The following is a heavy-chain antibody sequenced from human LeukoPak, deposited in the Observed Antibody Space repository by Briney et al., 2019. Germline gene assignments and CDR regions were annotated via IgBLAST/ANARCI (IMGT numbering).Heavy chain of an antibody. Sequence: SETLSLTCTVSGGSISSSSYYWGWIRQPPGKGLEWIGSIYYSGSTYYNPSLKSRVTISVGTSKNQFSLKLSSVTAADTAVYYCARTYADFDWLFFPLAEDAFDIWGQGTMVTVSS. V-gene: IGHV4-39*07. CDR1: GGSISSSSYY. J-gene: IGHJ3*02. D-gene: IGHD3-9*01. CDR2: IYYSGST. CDR3: ARTYADFDWLFFPLAEDAFDI.